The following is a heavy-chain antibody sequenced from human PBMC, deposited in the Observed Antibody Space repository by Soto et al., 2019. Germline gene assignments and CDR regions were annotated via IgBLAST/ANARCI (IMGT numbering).Heavy chain of an antibody. J-gene: IGHJ4*02. CDR1: GFTFTSSN. CDR2: IVVGTGNT. CDR3: AADLWNIVGIG. D-gene: IGHD1-26*01. Sequence: QMQLVQSGPEVKKPGTSMKVSCKASGFTFTSSNVQWVRQARGQRLEWIGWIVVGTGNTNYAQKFQERVTITRDMSTSPAYMELSSLRSEDTAVYYCAADLWNIVGIGWGQGTLITVTS. V-gene: IGHV1-58*01.